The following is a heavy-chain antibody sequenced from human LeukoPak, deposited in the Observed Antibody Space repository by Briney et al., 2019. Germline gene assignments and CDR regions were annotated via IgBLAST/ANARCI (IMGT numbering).Heavy chain of an antibody. Sequence: GGSLRLSCAASGFTFSTYWMNWVRQAPGKGLEWVANIKQDGGEKYYVDSVKGRFTISRDNAKNSLYLRMNSLRAEDTAVYYCARDRGWLQFDSWGQGTLVTVSS. D-gene: IGHD5-12*01. V-gene: IGHV3-7*01. CDR1: GFTFSTYW. CDR3: ARDRGWLQFDS. CDR2: IKQDGGEK. J-gene: IGHJ4*02.